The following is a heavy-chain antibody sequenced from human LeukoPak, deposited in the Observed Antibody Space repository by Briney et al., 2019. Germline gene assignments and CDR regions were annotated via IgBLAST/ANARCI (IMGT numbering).Heavy chain of an antibody. V-gene: IGHV3-30-3*01. J-gene: IGHJ4*02. CDR3: ARPAKSYSSGWYYFDY. Sequence: PGGSLRLSCAASGFTFSSYAMHWVRQAPGKGLEWVAVISYDGSNKYYADSVKGRFTISRDNSKNTLYLQMNSLRAEDTAVYYCARPAKSYSSGWYYFDYWGQRTLVTVSS. D-gene: IGHD6-19*01. CDR1: GFTFSSYA. CDR2: ISYDGSNK.